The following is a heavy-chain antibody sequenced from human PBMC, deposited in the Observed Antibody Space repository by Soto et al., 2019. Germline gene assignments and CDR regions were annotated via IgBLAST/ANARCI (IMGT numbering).Heavy chain of an antibody. D-gene: IGHD3-22*01. Sequence: ASVKVSCKASGYTFTIYYMHWVRQAPGQGLEWMGIINPSGGSTSYAQKFQGRVTMTRDTSTSTVYMELSSLRSEDTAVYYCARELAYYDSSGYSFLFDYWGQGTLVTVSS. J-gene: IGHJ4*02. CDR2: INPSGGST. V-gene: IGHV1-46*01. CDR3: ARELAYYDSSGYSFLFDY. CDR1: GYTFTIYY.